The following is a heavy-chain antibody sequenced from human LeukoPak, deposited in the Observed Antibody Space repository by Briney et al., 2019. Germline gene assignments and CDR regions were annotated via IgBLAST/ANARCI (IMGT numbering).Heavy chain of an antibody. V-gene: IGHV3-23*01. D-gene: IGHD3-22*01. CDR2: LSDSAVSS. J-gene: IGHJ4*02. Sequence: GGSLRLSRAASGFTFSTFAMNWVRQAPGKGLEWVSSLSDSAVSSYYADSVKGRFTISRDNSKNTLYLQMNSLRAEDTATYYCAKAPDSSGFPSYFDSWGQRTLVAVSS. CDR3: AKAPDSSGFPSYFDS. CDR1: GFTFSTFA.